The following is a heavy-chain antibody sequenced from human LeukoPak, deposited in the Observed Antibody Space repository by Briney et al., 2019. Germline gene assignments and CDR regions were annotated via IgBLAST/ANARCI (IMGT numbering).Heavy chain of an antibody. CDR2: INPSGGST. CDR1: GYTFTSYY. CDR3: ARGVSGYSYGRYYYYGMDV. V-gene: IGHV1-46*01. J-gene: IGHJ6*02. Sequence: ASVKVSCKASGYTFTSYYMHWVRQAPGQGLEWMGIINPSGGSTSYAQKFQGRVTMTRDTSTSTVYMELSSLRSEDTVVYYCARGVSGYSYGRYYYYGMDVWGQGTTVTVSS. D-gene: IGHD5-18*01.